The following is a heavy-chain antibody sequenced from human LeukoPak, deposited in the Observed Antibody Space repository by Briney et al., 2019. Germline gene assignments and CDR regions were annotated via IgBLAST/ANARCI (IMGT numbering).Heavy chain of an antibody. D-gene: IGHD5-18*01. CDR2: IYYSGST. V-gene: IGHV4-61*01. J-gene: IGHJ4*02. CDR1: GVSVSSGSYY. CDR3: AVGGGYSYGYVDY. Sequence: SETLSLTCTVSGVSVSSGSYYWSWIRQPPGKGREWIGYIYYSGSTNYNPSLKSRVTISVDTSKNQFSLKLSSVTAADTAVYYCAVGGGYSYGYVDYWGQGTLVTVSS.